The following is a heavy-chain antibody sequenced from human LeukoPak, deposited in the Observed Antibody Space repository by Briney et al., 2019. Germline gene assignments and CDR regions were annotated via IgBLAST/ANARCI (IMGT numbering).Heavy chain of an antibody. V-gene: IGHV4-31*03. Sequence: PSETLSLTCTVSGGSISSGGYYWSWIRQHPGKGLEWIGYIYYSGSTYYNPSLKSRVTISVDTSKNQFSLKLSSVTAADMAVYYCARGSRDTNGAFDIWGQGTMVTVSS. CDR3: ARGSRDTNGAFDI. CDR2: IYYSGST. CDR1: GGSISSGGYY. D-gene: IGHD1-26*01. J-gene: IGHJ3*02.